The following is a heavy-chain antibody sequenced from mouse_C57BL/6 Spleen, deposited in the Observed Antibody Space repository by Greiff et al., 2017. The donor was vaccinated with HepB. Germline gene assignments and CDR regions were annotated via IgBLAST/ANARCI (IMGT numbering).Heavy chain of an antibody. V-gene: IGHV2-2*01. CDR1: GFSLTSYG. D-gene: IGHD1-1*01. J-gene: IGHJ1*03. Sequence: QVQLQQSGPGLVQPSQRLSITCTVSGFSLTSYGVHWVRQSPGKGLEWLGVIWSGGSTDYNAAFISRLSISKDNSKSQVFFKMNSLQADDTAIYYCASATVVATGRYFDVWGTGTTVTVSS. CDR2: IWSGGST. CDR3: ASATVVATGRYFDV.